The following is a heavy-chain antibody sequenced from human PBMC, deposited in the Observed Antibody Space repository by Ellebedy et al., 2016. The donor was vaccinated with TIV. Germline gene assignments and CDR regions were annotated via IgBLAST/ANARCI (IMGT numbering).Heavy chain of an antibody. V-gene: IGHV4-34*01. CDR1: GGSFSGYY. CDR2: ITHSGST. D-gene: IGHD1-26*01. J-gene: IGHJ4*02. CDR3: ARAPLIVGAPPVDY. Sequence: MPSETLSLTCAVYGGSFSGYYWNWIRQPPGKGLEWIGEITHSGSTNYNPSLKSRVTISVDTSKNQFSLKLRSVTAADTAVYYCARAPLIVGAPPVDYWGQGTLVTVSS.